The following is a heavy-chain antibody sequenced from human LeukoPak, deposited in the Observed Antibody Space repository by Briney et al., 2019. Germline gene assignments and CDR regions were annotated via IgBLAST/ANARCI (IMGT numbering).Heavy chain of an antibody. V-gene: IGHV3-23*01. CDR1: GFTFSSYA. CDR3: ARGSYDVWGSYRPCAFDI. Sequence: PGGSLRLSCAASGFTFSSYAMSWVRQAPGKGLEWVSAISGSGGSTYYADSVKGRFTISRDNAKNSLYLQMNSLRAEDTAVYYCARGSYDVWGSYRPCAFDIWGQGTMVTVSS. CDR2: ISGSGGST. J-gene: IGHJ3*02. D-gene: IGHD3-16*02.